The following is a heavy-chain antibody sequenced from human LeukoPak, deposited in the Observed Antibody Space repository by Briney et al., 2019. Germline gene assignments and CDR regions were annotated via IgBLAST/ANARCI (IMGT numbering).Heavy chain of an antibody. Sequence: SETLSLTCAVSGFSISISYYWGWVRQSPGKGLEWIGSIYHSGITYNNPSLKSRVTISVDTSKNQFSLKLSSVTAADTAVYYCARQDLYGSPLYFDYWGQGTLVTVSS. J-gene: IGHJ4*02. V-gene: IGHV4-38-2*01. CDR1: GFSISISYY. CDR2: IYHSGIT. D-gene: IGHD3-10*01. CDR3: ARQDLYGSPLYFDY.